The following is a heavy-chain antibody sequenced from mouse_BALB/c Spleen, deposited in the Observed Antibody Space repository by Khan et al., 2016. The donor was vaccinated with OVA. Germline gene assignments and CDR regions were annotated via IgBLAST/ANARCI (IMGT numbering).Heavy chain of an antibody. D-gene: IGHD2-14*01. Sequence: QVQLKESGPGLVQPSQSLSITCTVSGFSLTTYGVHWVRQSPGKGLEWLGVIWSGGSTAYNAAFLSRLSISKDNSKSQVFFKMNSLQADDTAMYYCARNSYMYDFTYWGQGTLVTVSA. CDR2: IWSGGST. CDR1: GFSLTTYG. V-gene: IGHV2-2*01. J-gene: IGHJ3*01. CDR3: ARNSYMYDFTY.